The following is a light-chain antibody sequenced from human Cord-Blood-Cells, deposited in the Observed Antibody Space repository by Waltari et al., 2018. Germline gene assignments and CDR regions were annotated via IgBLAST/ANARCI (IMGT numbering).Light chain of an antibody. CDR1: SSDVGSYNL. V-gene: IGLV2-23*02. CDR3: CSYAGSSTYV. CDR2: EVS. J-gene: IGLJ1*01. Sequence: QYALTQPASVSGSPGQSITISCTGTSSDVGSYNLVSWYQQHPGKAPKLMIYEVSKRPSGGSNRFSGSKSGNTASLTISGLQAEDEADYYCCSYAGSSTYVFGTGTKVTVL.